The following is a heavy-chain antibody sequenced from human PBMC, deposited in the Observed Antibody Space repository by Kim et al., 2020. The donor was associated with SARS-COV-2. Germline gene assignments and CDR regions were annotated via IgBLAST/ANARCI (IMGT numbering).Heavy chain of an antibody. D-gene: IGHD7-27*01. J-gene: IGHJ4*02. V-gene: IGHV1-46*01. Sequence: ASVKVSCKASGYTFTSYYMHWVRQAPGQGLEWMGIINPSGGSTSYAQKFQGRVTMTRDTSTSTVYMELSSLRSEDTAVYYCARRSELGFGYAQSPVPFDYWGQGTLVTVSS. CDR3: ARRSELGFGYAQSPVPFDY. CDR2: INPSGGST. CDR1: GYTFTSYY.